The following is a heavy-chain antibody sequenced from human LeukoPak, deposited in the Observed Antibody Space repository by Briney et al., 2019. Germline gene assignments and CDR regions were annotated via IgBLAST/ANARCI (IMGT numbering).Heavy chain of an antibody. Sequence: PSETLSLTCAVYGGSFSGYYWSWIRQPPGKGLEWIGEINHSGSTNYNPSLKSRVTISVDTSKNQFSLKLSSVTAADTAVYYCARTHYYGSGDYYNLNAFDVWGQGTMVTVSS. CDR2: INHSGST. CDR1: GGSFSGYY. CDR3: ARTHYYGSGDYYNLNAFDV. V-gene: IGHV4-34*01. J-gene: IGHJ3*01. D-gene: IGHD3-10*01.